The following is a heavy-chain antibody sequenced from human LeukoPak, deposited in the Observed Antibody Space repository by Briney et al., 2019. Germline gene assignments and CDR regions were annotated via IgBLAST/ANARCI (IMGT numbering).Heavy chain of an antibody. CDR1: GGSISSYY. J-gene: IGHJ6*03. V-gene: IGHV4-59*01. CDR3: ARVRDYRLDYYFYTDV. CDR2: IYYSGTT. Sequence: PSETLSLTCSVSGGSISSYYWSWIRQPPGKGLEWIGCIYYSGTTNYTPSLKSRVTISVDTSKNQFSLKLSSVTAADTAVYYCARVRDYRLDYYFYTDVWGKGTTVTVSS. D-gene: IGHD3-16*01.